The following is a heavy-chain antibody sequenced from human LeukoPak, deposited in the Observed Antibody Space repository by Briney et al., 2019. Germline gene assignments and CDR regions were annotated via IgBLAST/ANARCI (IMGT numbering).Heavy chain of an antibody. CDR3: ARATDIVATYGMDV. CDR1: GFSLSTSGMC. CDR2: IDWDDDK. Sequence: ESGPALVKPTQTLTLTCTFSGFSLSTSGMCVSWIRQPPGKALEWLALIDWDDDKYYSTSLKTRPTISKDTSKNQVVLTMTNMDPVDTATYYCARATDIVATYGMDVWGKGTTVTVSS. J-gene: IGHJ6*04. D-gene: IGHD5-12*01. V-gene: IGHV2-70*01.